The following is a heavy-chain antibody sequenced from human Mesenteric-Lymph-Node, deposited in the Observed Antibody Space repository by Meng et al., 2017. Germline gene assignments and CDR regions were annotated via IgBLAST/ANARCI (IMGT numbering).Heavy chain of an antibody. CDR1: GGSISSGGFY. Sequence: QVTFQESGPGLVKPSQTLSLTCTVSGGSISSGGFYWSWIRQHPGKGLEWIGYIYYSGSTYYNPSLRSRVAISIDTSKNQFSLKLTSVTAADTAVYFCARTNYGDYNWFDPWGQGTLVTISS. J-gene: IGHJ5*02. CDR3: ARTNYGDYNWFDP. D-gene: IGHD4-17*01. CDR2: IYYSGST. V-gene: IGHV4-31*03.